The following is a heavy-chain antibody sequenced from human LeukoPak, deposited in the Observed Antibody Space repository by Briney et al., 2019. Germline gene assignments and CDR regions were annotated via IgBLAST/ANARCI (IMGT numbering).Heavy chain of an antibody. V-gene: IGHV1-2*02. D-gene: IGHD6-13*01. CDR1: GYTFTGYY. Sequence: GAPVKVSCKASGYTFTGYYMHWVRQAPGQGLEWTGWINPNSGGTNYAQKFQGRVTMTRDTSISTAYMELSRLRSDDTAVYYCARDLALGNPSSWNHVRMGNDYWGQGTLVTASS. J-gene: IGHJ4*02. CDR2: INPNSGGT. CDR3: ARDLALGNPSSWNHVRMGNDY.